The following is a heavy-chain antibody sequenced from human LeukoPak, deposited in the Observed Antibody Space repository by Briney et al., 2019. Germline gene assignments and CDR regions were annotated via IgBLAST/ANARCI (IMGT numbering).Heavy chain of an antibody. J-gene: IGHJ4*02. CDR2: TSSSDAGT. Sequence: QPGGSLRLSCAASGFTFINAWMAWVRQTPGKGLEWVAATSSSDAGTYHADSVRGRFTISRDNSKNTLYLQMNSLRAEDAAVYFCAKAPVTSCRGAYCYPFDSWGQGTLVTVSS. V-gene: IGHV3-23*01. CDR1: GFTFINAW. D-gene: IGHD2-21*01. CDR3: AKAPVTSCRGAYCYPFDS.